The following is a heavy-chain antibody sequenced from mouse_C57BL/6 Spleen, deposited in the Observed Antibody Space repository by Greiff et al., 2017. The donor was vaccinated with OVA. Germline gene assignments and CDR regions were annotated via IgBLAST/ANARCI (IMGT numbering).Heavy chain of an antibody. CDR1: GFNIKDYY. CDR2: IDPEEGDT. J-gene: IGHJ3*01. Sequence: EVQLQQSGAELVRPGASVKLSCTASGFNIKDYYMHWVKQRHEQGLAWIGRIDPEEGDTEYATKVQGTATMTADTYTKTAYLQRSSRTSDDTAVYYCTTVTTVVATRFAYWGQGTLVTVSA. D-gene: IGHD1-1*01. CDR3: TTVTTVVATRFAY. V-gene: IGHV14-1*01.